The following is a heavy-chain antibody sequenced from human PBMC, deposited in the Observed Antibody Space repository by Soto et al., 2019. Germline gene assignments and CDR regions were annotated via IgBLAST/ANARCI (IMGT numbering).Heavy chain of an antibody. CDR3: ARESEDLTSNFDY. J-gene: IGHJ4*02. V-gene: IGHV3-21*01. CDR2: ISSTTNYI. Sequence: PVGSLRLSCAASGFTFSRYSMNWVRQAPGKGLEWVSSISSTTNYIYYADSMKGRFTVSRGNAKNSVYLDMNSLSAEDTAVYYCARESEDLTSNFDYWGQGTLVTVSS. CDR1: GFTFSRYS.